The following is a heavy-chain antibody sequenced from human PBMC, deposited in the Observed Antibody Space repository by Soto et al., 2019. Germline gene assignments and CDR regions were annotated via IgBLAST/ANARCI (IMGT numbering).Heavy chain of an antibody. Sequence: QITLKESGPTLVKPTQTLTLTCTFSGFSLTTSGVGVGWIRQPPGKALEWLALIYWDDDKRYSPSLKSRLTITKDTXXXXVVLXXXXXDPXXTATYFCAHRTTTVTWWFDPWGQGTLVTVSS. V-gene: IGHV2-5*02. CDR1: GFSLTTSGVG. D-gene: IGHD4-17*01. CDR2: IYWDDDK. J-gene: IGHJ5*02. CDR3: AHRTTTVTWWFDP.